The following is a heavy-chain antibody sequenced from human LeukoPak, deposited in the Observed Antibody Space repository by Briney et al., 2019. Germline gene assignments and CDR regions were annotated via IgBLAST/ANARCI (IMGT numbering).Heavy chain of an antibody. CDR3: AKDPSYYDSSAPEYFQH. Sequence: PGGSLRLSCAASGFTFSSYAMSWVRQAPGKGLEWVSAISGSGGSTSYADSGKGRFTISRDNSKNTLYLQMNSLRADDTAVYYCAKDPSYYDSSAPEYFQHWGQGTLVTVSS. CDR1: GFTFSSYA. J-gene: IGHJ1*01. V-gene: IGHV3-23*01. CDR2: ISGSGGST. D-gene: IGHD3-22*01.